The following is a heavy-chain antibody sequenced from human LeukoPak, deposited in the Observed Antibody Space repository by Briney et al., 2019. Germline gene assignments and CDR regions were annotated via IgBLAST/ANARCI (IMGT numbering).Heavy chain of an antibody. Sequence: SETLSLTCTVSGDSVSNTNYYWGWIRQPPGKGLEWIGTFYYSGNTYYNPSLKSRVTISVDTSKNQFSLILSSVTAADTAVYYCANLYNSGSYFGHWGQGALITVSS. CDR2: FYYSGNT. D-gene: IGHD3-10*01. CDR1: GDSVSNTNYY. CDR3: ANLYNSGSYFGH. V-gene: IGHV4-39*01. J-gene: IGHJ4*02.